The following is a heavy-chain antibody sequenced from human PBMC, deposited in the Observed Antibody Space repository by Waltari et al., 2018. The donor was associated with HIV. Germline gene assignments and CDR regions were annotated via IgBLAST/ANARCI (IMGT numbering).Heavy chain of an antibody. D-gene: IGHD5-12*01. Sequence: LEQSGGGSAHRGESLRVACTAAGSIFNNYWMSWVRQAPGTRPDGPSNMKQSGGQADRGESVRGRVTISRVQANYSLELQTKTRAAGETPTYFCVTAACHRLRPYHPHPMDVWGQGTTAAVAS. CDR1: GSIFNNYW. CDR2: MKQSGGQA. J-gene: IGHJ6*02. V-gene: IGHV3-7*01. CDR3: VTAACHRLRPYHPHPMDV.